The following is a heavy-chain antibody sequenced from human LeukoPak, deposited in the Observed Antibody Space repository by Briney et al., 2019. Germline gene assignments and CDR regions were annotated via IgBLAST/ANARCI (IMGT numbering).Heavy chain of an antibody. CDR2: IRYDGSNK. CDR3: AKGFRFLESLLHDAFDI. D-gene: IGHD3-3*01. J-gene: IGHJ3*02. Sequence: GGSLRLSCAASGFTFRSYGMHWVRQAPGKGLEWVAFIRYDGSNKYYADSVKGRFTISRDNSENTLYLQMNSLRADDTAVYYCAKGFRFLESLLHDAFDIWGQGTMVTVSS. V-gene: IGHV3-30*02. CDR1: GFTFRSYG.